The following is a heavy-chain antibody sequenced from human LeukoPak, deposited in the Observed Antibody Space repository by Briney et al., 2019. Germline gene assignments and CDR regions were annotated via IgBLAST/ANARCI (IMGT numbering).Heavy chain of an antibody. CDR2: SADGSTTK. V-gene: IGHV3-48*01. CDR3: AKQWLGIFGVVITPFDY. J-gene: IGHJ4*02. CDR1: GFPFGDFG. D-gene: IGHD3-3*01. Sequence: GGSLRLSCEGSGFPFGDFGMSWVRQAPGKGLEWVSYSADGSTTKYYADSVKGRFTISRDNSKNTLYLQMNSLRAEDTAVYYCAKQWLGIFGVVITPFDYWGQGTLVTVSS.